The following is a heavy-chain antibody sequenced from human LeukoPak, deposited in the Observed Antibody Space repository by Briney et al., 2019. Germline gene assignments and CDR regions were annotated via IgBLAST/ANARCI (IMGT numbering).Heavy chain of an antibody. J-gene: IGHJ4*02. CDR3: ARDLGYGSGTFLAYYFDY. V-gene: IGHV1-2*02. D-gene: IGHD3-10*01. CDR1: GYTFTSHY. Sequence: ASVKVSCKASGYTFTSHYIHWVRQAPGQGLEWMGWINPNSGGTNYAQKFQGRVTMTRDTSISTAYMDLSRLRSDDTAVYYCARDLGYGSGTFLAYYFDYWGQGTLVTVSS. CDR2: INPNSGGT.